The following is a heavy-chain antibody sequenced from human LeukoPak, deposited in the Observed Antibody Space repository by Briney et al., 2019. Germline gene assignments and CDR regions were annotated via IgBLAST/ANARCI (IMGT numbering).Heavy chain of an antibody. Sequence: PGGSLRLSCAASGFTFSSYAMHWVRQAPGKGLEYVSAISSNGGSTYYANSVKGRFTISRDDSKNTLYLQMGSLRAEDMAEYYCARAAMVTGPNWFDPWGQGTLVTVSS. D-gene: IGHD5-18*01. V-gene: IGHV3-64*01. CDR1: GFTFSSYA. CDR2: ISSNGGST. J-gene: IGHJ5*02. CDR3: ARAAMVTGPNWFDP.